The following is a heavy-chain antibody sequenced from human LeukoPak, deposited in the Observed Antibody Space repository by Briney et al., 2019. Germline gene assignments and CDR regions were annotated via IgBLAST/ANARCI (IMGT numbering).Heavy chain of an antibody. D-gene: IGHD3-22*01. J-gene: IGHJ3*02. V-gene: IGHV4-4*07. CDR3: ARDAYYDSSGYYYASAFDI. CDR2: IYTSGST. Sequence: SETLSLTCTVSGGSISSYYWSWVRQPAGKGLEWIGRIYTSGSTNYNPSLKSRVTMLVDTSKNQFSLKLSSVTAADTAVYYCARDAYYDSSGYYYASAFDIWGQGTMVTVSS. CDR1: GGSISSYY.